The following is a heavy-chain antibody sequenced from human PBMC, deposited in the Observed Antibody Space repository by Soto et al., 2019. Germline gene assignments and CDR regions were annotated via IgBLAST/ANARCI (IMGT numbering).Heavy chain of an antibody. CDR1: GFTVNSYA. CDR3: VRKYPGTRPFDY. Sequence: PGGSLRLSCAASGFTVNSYAMNWVRQAPGKGLAWVSAIGTDGNTYYANSVKGRFTISRDNSRTTLYLQMNSLRVEDTALYYCVRKYPGTRPFDYWGQGTLVTVSS. J-gene: IGHJ4*01. V-gene: IGHV3-23*01. CDR2: IGTDGNT. D-gene: IGHD2-2*01.